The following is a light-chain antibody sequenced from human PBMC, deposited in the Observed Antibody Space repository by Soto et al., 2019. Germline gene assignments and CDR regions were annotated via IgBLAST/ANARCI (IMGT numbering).Light chain of an antibody. J-gene: IGKJ1*01. CDR2: DAS. CDR1: QSVSSSY. CDR3: HQYGRSPT. Sequence: EIVLTQSPGTLSLSPGERATLSCRSSQSVSSSYLAWYQQKPGQAPRLLIYDASSRATGIPDRFSGSGSGTDFTLTISRLEDEDFDLYYRHQYGRSPTFGQGTKVEIK. V-gene: IGKV3-20*01.